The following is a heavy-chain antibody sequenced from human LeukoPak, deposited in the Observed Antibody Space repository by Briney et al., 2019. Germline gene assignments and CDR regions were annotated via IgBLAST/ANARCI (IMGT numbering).Heavy chain of an antibody. Sequence: ASVKVSCKASGYTFTGYYMHWVRQAPGQGLEWMGRINPNSGGTNYAQRFQGRVTMTRDTSISTAYMELSRLRSGDTAVYYCARDPLYDSSGYKYYYYYMDVWGKGTTVTVSS. D-gene: IGHD3-22*01. CDR1: GYTFTGYY. V-gene: IGHV1-2*06. CDR3: ARDPLYDSSGYKYYYYYMDV. CDR2: INPNSGGT. J-gene: IGHJ6*03.